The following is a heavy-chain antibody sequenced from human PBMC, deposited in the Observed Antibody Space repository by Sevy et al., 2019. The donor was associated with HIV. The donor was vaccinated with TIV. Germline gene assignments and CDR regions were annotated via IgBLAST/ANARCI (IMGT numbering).Heavy chain of an antibody. J-gene: IGHJ6*02. CDR3: AKDAQWELPYYNGMDV. V-gene: IGHV3-30*02. CDR2: IRYDGSNK. CDR1: GFTFSSYG. Sequence: GGSLRLSCAASGFTFSSYGMHWVRQAPGKGLEWVAFIRYDGSNKYYADSVKGRFTISRDNSKNTLYLQMNSLRAEDTAVYYCAKDAQWELPYYNGMDVWGQGTTVTVSS. D-gene: IGHD1-26*01.